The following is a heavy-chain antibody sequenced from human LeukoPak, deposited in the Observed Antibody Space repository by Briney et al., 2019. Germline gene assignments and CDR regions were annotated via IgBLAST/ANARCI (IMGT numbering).Heavy chain of an antibody. V-gene: IGHV4-4*07. D-gene: IGHD2-2*01. Sequence: SETLSLTCSVSGQSSTTYRWSWIRQSAAKGLEWMGRIDEDGSTTYSPSLRSRVTVSADTSKNQVSLKLKFVTAADTAVYFCARGYRSTTHCHFDSWGRGTLVTVSS. CDR1: GQSSTTYR. CDR3: ARGYRSTTHCHFDS. CDR2: IDEDGST. J-gene: IGHJ5*01.